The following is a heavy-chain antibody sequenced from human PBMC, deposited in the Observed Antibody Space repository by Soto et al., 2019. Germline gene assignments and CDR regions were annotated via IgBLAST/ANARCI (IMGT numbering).Heavy chain of an antibody. J-gene: IGHJ6*02. CDR2: ISAYNGNT. CDR3: AREYFWSGFSNYYYYGMDV. D-gene: IGHD3-3*01. V-gene: IGHV1-18*01. Sequence: SVKVSCKASGYTFTSYGISWVRQAPGQGLEWMGWISAYNGNTNYAQKLQGRVTMTTDTSTSTAYMELRSLRSDDTAVYYCAREYFWSGFSNYYYYGMDVCGQGTTVTVS. CDR1: GYTFTSYG.